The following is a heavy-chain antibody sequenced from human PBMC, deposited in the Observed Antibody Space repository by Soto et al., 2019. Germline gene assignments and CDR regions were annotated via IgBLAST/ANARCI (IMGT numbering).Heavy chain of an antibody. Sequence: HVQLMQSGGGVVQPGMSLKLSCVVSGFTFSSHAFHWVRQAPGKGLEWVALVSYHGVTRMYAESVRGRFTISRDFSKNTLFLQMSSLRPDDSGVYFCVKGRSRQCSGANCGLWMDVWGQGTTVTV. D-gene: IGHD2-15*01. CDR3: VKGRSRQCSGANCGLWMDV. CDR1: GFTFSSHA. J-gene: IGHJ6*02. CDR2: VSYHGVTR. V-gene: IGHV3-30*14.